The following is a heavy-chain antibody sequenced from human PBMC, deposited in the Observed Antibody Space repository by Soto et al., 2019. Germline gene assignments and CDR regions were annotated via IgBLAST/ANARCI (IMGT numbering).Heavy chain of an antibody. CDR2: IDPSDSYM. CDR3: ARLRRIGWVQYY. V-gene: IGHV5-10-1*01. CDR1: GYSFSNYW. D-gene: IGHD2-15*01. Sequence: PGESLKISCKGSGYSFSNYWITWARQMPGKGLEWRGRIDPSDSYMSYRPSFQGHVTISADKSISTAYLQWSSLKASDTALYYCARLRRIGWVQYYWGKGTLVTVSS. J-gene: IGHJ4*01.